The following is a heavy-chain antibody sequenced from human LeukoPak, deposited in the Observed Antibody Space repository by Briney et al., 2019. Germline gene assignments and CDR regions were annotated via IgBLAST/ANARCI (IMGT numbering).Heavy chain of an antibody. D-gene: IGHD3-10*01. J-gene: IGHJ4*02. CDR3: ARGASRAGYYGSGSYYKH. CDR1: GGSFSGYY. CDR2: INHSGST. V-gene: IGHV4-34*01. Sequence: SETLSLTCAVYGGSFSGYYWSWIRQPPGKGLEWIGEINHSGSTNYNPSLKSRVTISVDTSKNQFSLKLSSATAADTAVYYCARGASRAGYYGSGSYYKHWGQGTLVTVSS.